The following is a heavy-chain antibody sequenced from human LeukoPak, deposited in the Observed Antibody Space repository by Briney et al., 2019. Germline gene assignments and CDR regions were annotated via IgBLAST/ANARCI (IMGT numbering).Heavy chain of an antibody. CDR2: MYYSGST. D-gene: IGHD2-2*01. CDR3: ASTTRQPWRAAAYKYYFDY. J-gene: IGHJ4*02. V-gene: IGHV4-59*12. CDR1: GGSISGYY. Sequence: SETLSLTCTVSGGSISGYYWSWIRQPPGKGLEWIGYMYYSGSTKYNPSLKSRVTISVDTSKNQFSLKLSSVTAADTAVYYCASTTRQPWRAAAYKYYFDYWGQGTLVTVSS.